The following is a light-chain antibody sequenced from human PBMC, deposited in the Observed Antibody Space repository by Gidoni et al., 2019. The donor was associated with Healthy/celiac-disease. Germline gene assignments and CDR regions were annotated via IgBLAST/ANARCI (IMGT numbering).Light chain of an antibody. CDR2: LGS. J-gene: IGKJ2*01. CDR1: QSRLHSNVYNY. Sequence: DIAMTQAPLSLPVTPGEPASISCRSSQSRLHSNVYNYLDWYLQKPGQSPQPLIYLGSNRASGVPDRFSGSGSGTDFPLKISRVEAEDVGVYYCMQALQTPYTFGQGTKLEIK. V-gene: IGKV2-28*01. CDR3: MQALQTPYT.